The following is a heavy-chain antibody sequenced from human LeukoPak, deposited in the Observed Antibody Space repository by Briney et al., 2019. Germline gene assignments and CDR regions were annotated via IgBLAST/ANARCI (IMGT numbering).Heavy chain of an antibody. Sequence: SVKVSCKASGGTFSSYAISWVRQAPGQGLEWMGGIIPIFGTANCAQKFQGRVTITADESTSTAYMELSSLRSEDTAVYYCARDRRVGATHNWFDPWGQGTLVTVSS. CDR1: GGTFSSYA. D-gene: IGHD1-26*01. V-gene: IGHV1-69*13. J-gene: IGHJ5*02. CDR3: ARDRRVGATHNWFDP. CDR2: IIPIFGTA.